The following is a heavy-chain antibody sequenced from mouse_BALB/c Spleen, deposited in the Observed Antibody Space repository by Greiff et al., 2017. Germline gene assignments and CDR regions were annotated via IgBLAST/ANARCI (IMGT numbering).Heavy chain of an antibody. Sequence: VQLQQSGPELVKPGASVKISCKASGYSFTSYFMNWVMQSPGKSLEWIGRINPYNGDTFYNQKFKGKATLTVDKSSSTAHMQLRRLASEDSAVYYCARDGNYAMDYWGQGTSVTVSS. CDR3: ARDGNYAMDY. CDR2: INPYNGDT. D-gene: IGHD2-1*01. J-gene: IGHJ4*01. V-gene: IGHV1-20*02. CDR1: GYSFTSYF.